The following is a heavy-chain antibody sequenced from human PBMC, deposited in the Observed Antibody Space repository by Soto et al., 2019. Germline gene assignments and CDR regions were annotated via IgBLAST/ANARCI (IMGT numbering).Heavy chain of an antibody. J-gene: IGHJ4*02. CDR1: GFSFGGYA. Sequence: PGESLKISCATSGFSFGGYAMSWVRQAPGKGLDWVSSISGSGATTYYTNSVKGRFTISRDNSKNTVYLQMNSLRAEDTAVYYCAKGSRGYTGYVFDYSGQGALVTVSS. CDR3: AKGSRGYTGYVFDY. V-gene: IGHV3-23*01. CDR2: ISGSGATT. D-gene: IGHD5-12*01.